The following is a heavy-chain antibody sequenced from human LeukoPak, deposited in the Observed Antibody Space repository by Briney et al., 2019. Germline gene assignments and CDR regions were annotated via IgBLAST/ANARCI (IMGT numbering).Heavy chain of an antibody. CDR2: ISSSSSTI. J-gene: IGHJ4*02. CDR1: GFTFSSYS. D-gene: IGHD3-22*01. CDR3: ARDLLHDY. V-gene: IGHV3-48*01. Sequence: GGSLRLSCAASGFTFSSYSMNWVRQAPGKGLEWVSYISSSSSTIYYADSVKGRFTISRDNAKNSLYLQMNSLRAEDTAVYYCARDLLHDYWGQGTLVTVSS.